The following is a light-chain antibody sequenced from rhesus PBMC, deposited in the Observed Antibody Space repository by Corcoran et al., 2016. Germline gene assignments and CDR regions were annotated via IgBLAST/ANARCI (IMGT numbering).Light chain of an antibody. V-gene: IGKV1-22*01. CDR3: QQYNSRPES. J-gene: IGKJ2*01. CDR2: KAA. Sequence: DIQMTQSPSSLSASVGDTVTITCRVSQSIGIWLGWYQQKAGKAPEPLIYKAASLQSGVPSRSSVSGSETDLPLTINSLQSEDFATYCCQQYNSRPESVGQGAKVEIK. CDR1: QSIGIW.